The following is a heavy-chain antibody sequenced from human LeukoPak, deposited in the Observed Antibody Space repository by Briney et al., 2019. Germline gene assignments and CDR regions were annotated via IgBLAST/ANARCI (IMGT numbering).Heavy chain of an antibody. CDR1: GFTFSSYA. J-gene: IGHJ3*02. V-gene: IGHV3-23*01. CDR3: ANTPSIRITMIVVVPVGI. D-gene: IGHD3-22*01. CDR2: ISGSGGST. Sequence: GGSLRLSCAASGFTFSSYAVNWVRQAPGKGLEWVSAISGSGGSTYYADSVKGRFTISRDNSKNTLYLQMNSLRAEDTAVYYCANTPSIRITMIVVVPVGIWGQGTMVTVSS.